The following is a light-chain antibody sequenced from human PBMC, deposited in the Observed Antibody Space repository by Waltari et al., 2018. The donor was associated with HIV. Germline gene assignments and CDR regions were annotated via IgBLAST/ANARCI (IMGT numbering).Light chain of an antibody. CDR1: SGHSGYI. J-gene: IGLJ3*02. CDR2: LEGSGNY. Sequence: QPVLTQSSFASASLGSSVRLTCTLSSGHSGYIIAWHQQQPGKAPRYLMKLEGSGNYNKGSGVPDRFSGSTSGADRYLTISNLQSEDEAVYYCETWDTNTQVFGGGTKLTVL. V-gene: IGLV4-60*03. CDR3: ETWDTNTQV.